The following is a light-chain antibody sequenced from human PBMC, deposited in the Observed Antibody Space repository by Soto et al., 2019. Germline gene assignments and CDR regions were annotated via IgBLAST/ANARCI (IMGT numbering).Light chain of an antibody. J-gene: IGKJ5*01. Sequence: EIVLTQSPATLSLSPGERATLSCRASRTVNNYLAWYQQKPGQAPRLLIYDASIRATGIPARFSGSGSGTDFTLTISSLEPEDFVVYFCQQRSDWPPITFGQGTRVEIK. V-gene: IGKV3-11*01. CDR2: DAS. CDR3: QQRSDWPPIT. CDR1: RTVNNY.